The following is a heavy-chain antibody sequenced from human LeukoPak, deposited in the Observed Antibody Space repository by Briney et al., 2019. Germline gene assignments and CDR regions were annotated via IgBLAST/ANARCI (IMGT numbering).Heavy chain of an antibody. CDR1: GFTFDDYA. D-gene: IGHD5-12*01. V-gene: IGHV3-9*01. CDR3: AKGPSDIVATCFDY. J-gene: IGHJ4*02. CDR2: ISWNSGSI. Sequence: PGGSLRLSCAASGFTFDDYAMHWVRQAPGKGLEWVSGISWNSGSIGYADSVKGRFTISRDNAKNSLYLQMNSLRAEDTALYYCAKGPSDIVATCFDYWGQGTLVTVSS.